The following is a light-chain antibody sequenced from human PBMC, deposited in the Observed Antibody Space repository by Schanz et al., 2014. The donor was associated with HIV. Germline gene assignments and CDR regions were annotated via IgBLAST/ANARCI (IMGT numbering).Light chain of an antibody. CDR2: GAS. CDR1: QSVKSNF. J-gene: IGKJ3*01. CDR3: QQYYTSPT. Sequence: EIVLTQSPGTLSLSPGERGTLSCRASQSVKSNFIGWYQQKPGQAPRLLIFGASNRATGIPDRFSGSDSGTDFTLTISSVQSEDFAVYYCQQYYTSPTFGPGTKVDFK. V-gene: IGKV3-20*01.